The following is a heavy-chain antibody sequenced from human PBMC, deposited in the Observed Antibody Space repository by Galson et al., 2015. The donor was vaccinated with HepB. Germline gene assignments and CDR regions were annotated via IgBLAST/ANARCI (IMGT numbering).Heavy chain of an antibody. CDR3: AKGSSTLRFLEWTQ. CDR1: GFTFSNYG. D-gene: IGHD3-3*01. CDR2: ISSSGAYT. Sequence: SLRLSCAASGFTFSNYGMTWVRQAPGKGLEWVSGISSSGAYTYYADSVRGRFTISRDNSKNALFLQMNSLRDEDTAVYYCAKGSSTLRFLEWTQWGQGTLVAVSS. J-gene: IGHJ4*01. V-gene: IGHV3-23*01.